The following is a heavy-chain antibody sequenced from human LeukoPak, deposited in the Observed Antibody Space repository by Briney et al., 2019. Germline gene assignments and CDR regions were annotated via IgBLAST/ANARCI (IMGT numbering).Heavy chain of an antibody. J-gene: IGHJ4*02. CDR1: GFKFDDFG. D-gene: IGHD6-19*01. CDR3: ARIRSAGWYFVGADF. CDR2: INWNGVST. Sequence: GGSLRLSSAASGFKFDDFGMSWVRQRPGKNLEWVSSINWNGVSTGYGDSLKDRFTISRDNAKNSLYVQMNTLRAEDTAVYFCARIRSAGWYFVGADFWGQGVLVTVSS. V-gene: IGHV3-20*04.